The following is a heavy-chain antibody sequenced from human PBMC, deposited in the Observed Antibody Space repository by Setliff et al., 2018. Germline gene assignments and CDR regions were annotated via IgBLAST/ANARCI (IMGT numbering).Heavy chain of an antibody. J-gene: IGHJ4*02. CDR1: GFTFSSYT. Sequence: GGSLRLSCAASGFTFSSYTMHWVRQAPGKGLEYVSGISSDGGSTYYANSVKDRFTISRDNSKSTLWLQMGSLRAEDMAVYYCARDDYNYGYNSWGQGTLVTVSS. CDR2: ISSDGGST. CDR3: ARDDYNYGYNS. D-gene: IGHD5-18*01. V-gene: IGHV3-64*01.